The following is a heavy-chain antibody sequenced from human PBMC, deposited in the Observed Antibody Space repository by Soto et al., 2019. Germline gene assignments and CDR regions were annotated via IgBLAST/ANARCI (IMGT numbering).Heavy chain of an antibody. D-gene: IGHD1-26*01. CDR2: MSYSGTT. Sequence: KSSETLPLTCTVSGGSISSYYWRWIRQPPGKGLEWIGYMSYSGTTNYNPSLTSRVTLSVDTSKNQFSLKLSSVTATGTAVYYCAGLRNAYRGKYWASGYCFDFWGQGTLVTVSS. J-gene: IGHJ4*02. V-gene: IGHV4-59*01. CDR3: AGLRNAYRGKYWASGYCFDF. CDR1: GGSISSYY.